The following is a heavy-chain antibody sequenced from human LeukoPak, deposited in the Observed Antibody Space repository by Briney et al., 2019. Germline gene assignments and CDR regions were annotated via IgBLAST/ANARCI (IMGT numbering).Heavy chain of an antibody. D-gene: IGHD4-11*01. V-gene: IGHV4-59*08. CDR2: IYYSGST. Sequence: SDTLNLTCKASGYTFTSYYLRWIRQPPGKGLEWIGYIYYSGSTNYNPSLKSRVTITVDTSKNQFSLKLSSVTAADTAVYYCARHGSIDAFDIWGQGKMVTVSS. J-gene: IGHJ3*02. CDR3: ARHGSIDAFDI. CDR1: GYTFTSYY.